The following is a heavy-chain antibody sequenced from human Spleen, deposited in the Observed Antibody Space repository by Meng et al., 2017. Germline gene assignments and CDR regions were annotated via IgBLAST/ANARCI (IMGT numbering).Heavy chain of an antibody. CDR2: LSSGGSTI. V-gene: IGHV3-11*04. D-gene: IGHD3-22*01. CDR3: ARDHLEAYYDSSGPDY. Sequence: LSLTCAASGFTFSDYYMSWIRQAPGKGLEWVSFLSSGGSTIYYADSVKGRFTISRDNAKNSLYLQMNSLRAEDTAVYYCARDHLEAYYDSSGPDYWGQGALVTVSS. CDR1: GFTFSDYY. J-gene: IGHJ4*02.